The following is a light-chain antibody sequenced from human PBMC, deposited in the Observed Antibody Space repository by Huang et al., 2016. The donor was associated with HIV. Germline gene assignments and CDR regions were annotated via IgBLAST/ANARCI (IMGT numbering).Light chain of an antibody. J-gene: IGKJ1*01. CDR3: QQYAASPRT. CDR1: ERISGRS. CDR2: GAS. Sequence: EIMLTQSPGTLSLSPGESATLPCRASERISGRSLAWYQQKLGQAPRLLIYGASSRATGVPDSVSGSGSGTDFTLSISGLEPDDVAGYYCQQYAASPRTFGQGTKVEVK. V-gene: IGKV3-20*01.